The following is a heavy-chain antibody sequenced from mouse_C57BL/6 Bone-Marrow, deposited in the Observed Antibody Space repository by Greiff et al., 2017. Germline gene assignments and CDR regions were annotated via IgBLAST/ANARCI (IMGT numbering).Heavy chain of an antibody. CDR2: ISYDGSN. D-gene: IGHD2-4*01. CDR1: GYSITSGYY. V-gene: IGHV3-6*01. CDR3: ARDPGLRRGWCFDV. J-gene: IGHJ1*03. Sequence: EVKLQESGPGLVKPSQSLSLTCSVTGYSITSGYYWNWIRQFPGNKLEWMGYISYDGSNNYNPSLKNRISITRDTSKNQFFLKLNSVTTEDTATYYCARDPGLRRGWCFDVWGTGTTVTVSS.